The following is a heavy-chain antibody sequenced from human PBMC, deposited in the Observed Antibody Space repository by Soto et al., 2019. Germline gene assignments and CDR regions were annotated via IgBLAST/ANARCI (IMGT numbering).Heavy chain of an antibody. CDR2: IYYSGST. CDR1: GCSVSSGSYY. D-gene: IGHD5-18*01. V-gene: IGHV4-61*01. Sequence: XETLSLTCTVAGCSVSSGSYYWSWIRQPRGKGLEWIGNIYYSGSTNYNPSLKSRVTISVDTSKNQFSLKLSSVTAADTAVYYCARDPGYSYGYPYYYGMDVWGQGTTVTVSS. CDR3: ARDPGYSYGYPYYYGMDV. J-gene: IGHJ6*02.